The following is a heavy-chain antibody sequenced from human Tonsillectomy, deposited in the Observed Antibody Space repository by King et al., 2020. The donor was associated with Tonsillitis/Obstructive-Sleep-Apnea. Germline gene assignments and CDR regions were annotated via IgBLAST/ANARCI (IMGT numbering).Heavy chain of an antibody. Sequence: QLVQSGAEVKKPGASVKVSCKASGYTFTSYYMHWVRQAPGQGLEWMGIINPSGGSTIYAQKFQGRVTMTRDTSTSTVYMELSSLGSEDTAVYYCARDSIVATDEFDYWGQGTLVTVSS. D-gene: IGHD5-12*01. CDR2: INPSGGST. J-gene: IGHJ4*02. CDR3: ARDSIVATDEFDY. V-gene: IGHV1-46*01. CDR1: GYTFTSYY.